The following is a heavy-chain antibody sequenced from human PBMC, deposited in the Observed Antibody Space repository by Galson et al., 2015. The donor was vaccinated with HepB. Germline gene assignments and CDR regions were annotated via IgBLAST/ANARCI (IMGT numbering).Heavy chain of an antibody. J-gene: IGHJ4*02. CDR3: ARDSCTNGVCSSYFHY. V-gene: IGHV1-2*02. D-gene: IGHD2-8*01. Sequence: SVKVSCKASGYTFTDYFIHWVRQAPGQGLEWMGWVSPNSAGTNYAQNFQGRVTMTRDTSISTAYMELSSLRSDDTAVYYCARDSCTNGVCSSYFHYWGQGTLVTVSS. CDR2: VSPNSAGT. CDR1: GYTFTDYF.